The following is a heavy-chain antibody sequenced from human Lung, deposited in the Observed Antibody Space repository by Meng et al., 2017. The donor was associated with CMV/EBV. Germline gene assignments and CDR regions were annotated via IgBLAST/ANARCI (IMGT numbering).Heavy chain of an antibody. J-gene: IGHJ4*02. D-gene: IGHD7-27*01. V-gene: IGHV1-2*02. CDR1: GYTFTAHY. CDR3: ARENNWGHDY. CDR2: IHPHRGDT. Sequence: ASVKVSCKASGYTFTAHYFHWVRQAPGQGLEWMGWIHPHRGDTNYAQQFQGRVTLTRDTSINTGYMELTRLTSDDTAVYYCARENNWGHDYWGQGTLVTVSS.